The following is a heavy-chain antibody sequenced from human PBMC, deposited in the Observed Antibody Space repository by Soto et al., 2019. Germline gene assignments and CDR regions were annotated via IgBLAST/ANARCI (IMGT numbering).Heavy chain of an antibody. CDR2: ISSSSSYI. D-gene: IGHD2-15*01. J-gene: IGHJ5*02. V-gene: IGHV3-21*01. CDR1: GFTFSSYS. Sequence: GGSLRLSCAPSGFTFSSYSMNWVRQAPGKGLEWVSSISSSSSYIYYADSVKGRFTISRDNAKNSLYLQMNSLRAEDTAVYYCARSGEGQSDCSGGGCYSYWFDPWGQGTLVTVSS. CDR3: ARSGEGQSDCSGGGCYSYWFDP.